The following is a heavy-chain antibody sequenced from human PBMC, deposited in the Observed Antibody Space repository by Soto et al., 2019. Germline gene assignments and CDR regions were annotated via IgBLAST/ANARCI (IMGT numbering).Heavy chain of an antibody. Sequence: SETLSLTCTVSGGSISSSSYYWGWIRQPPGKGLEWIGSIYYSGSTYYNPSLKSRVTISVDTSKNQFSLKPSSVTAAGTAVYYCANSGSYAYNWFDPWRQGTLVTVSS. D-gene: IGHD1-26*01. CDR1: GGSISSSSYY. CDR3: ANSGSYAYNWFDP. J-gene: IGHJ5*02. CDR2: IYYSGST. V-gene: IGHV4-39*01.